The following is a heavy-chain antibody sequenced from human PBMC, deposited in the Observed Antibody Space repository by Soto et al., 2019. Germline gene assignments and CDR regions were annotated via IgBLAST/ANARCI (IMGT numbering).Heavy chain of an antibody. CDR2: IYHSGST. D-gene: IGHD2-21*01. CDR1: GGSISSGGYS. J-gene: IGHJ5*02. Sequence: TSETLSLTCAVSGGSISSGGYSRSWIRQPPGKGLEWIGYIYHSGSTYYNPSLKSRVTISVDKSNNQFSLRLRSVTAADTAVYYCATLPPRIVVALLPIPTWGQGILVTVSS. V-gene: IGHV4-30-2*01. CDR3: ATLPPRIVVALLPIPT.